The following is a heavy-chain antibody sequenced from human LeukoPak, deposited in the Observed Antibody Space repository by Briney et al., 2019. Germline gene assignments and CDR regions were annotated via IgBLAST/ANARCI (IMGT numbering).Heavy chain of an antibody. CDR3: ARGDSSGWYYFDY. V-gene: IGHV3-30-3*01. Sequence: PGGSLRLSCAASGFTFSSYAMHWVRQAPGKGLEWVAVISYDGSNEYYADSVKGRFTISRDNSKNTLYLQMNSLRAEDTAVYYCARGDSSGWYYFDYWGQGTLVTVSS. J-gene: IGHJ4*02. CDR2: ISYDGSNE. D-gene: IGHD6-19*01. CDR1: GFTFSSYA.